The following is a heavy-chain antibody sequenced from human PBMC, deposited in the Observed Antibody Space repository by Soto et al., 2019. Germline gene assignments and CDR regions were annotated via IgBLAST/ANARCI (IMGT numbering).Heavy chain of an antibody. D-gene: IGHD3-22*01. V-gene: IGHV4-39*01. CDR1: GGPIRRRGYY. CDR3: ARHLLYYDSSGYWGPNWFDP. J-gene: IGHJ5*02. Sequence: SETLSLTCTVSGGPIRRRGYYWSWIRHRPGEGLEWIGSIYYSGSTYYNPSLKSRVTISVDTSKNQFSLKLSSVTAADTAVYYCARHLLYYDSSGYWGPNWFDPWGQGTLVTVSS. CDR2: IYYSGST.